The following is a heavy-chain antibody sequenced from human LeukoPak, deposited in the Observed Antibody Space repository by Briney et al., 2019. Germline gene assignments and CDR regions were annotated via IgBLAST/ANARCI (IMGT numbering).Heavy chain of an antibody. J-gene: IGHJ4*02. V-gene: IGHV3-30-3*01. CDR2: ISYDGSNK. CDR1: GFTFSSYA. D-gene: IGHD4-17*01. CDR3: ARDRWTTVTTFDY. Sequence: GRSLRLSCAASGFTFSSYAMHWVRQAPGKGLEWVAVISYDGSNKYYADSVKGRFTISRDNSKNTLYLQMNSLRAEDTAVYYCARDRWTTVTTFDYWGQGTLVTVSS.